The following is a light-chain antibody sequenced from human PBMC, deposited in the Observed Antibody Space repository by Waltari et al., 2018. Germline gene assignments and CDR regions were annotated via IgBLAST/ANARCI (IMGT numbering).Light chain of an antibody. CDR2: ENS. V-gene: IGLV1-51*02. CDR1: RPNIGNNY. J-gene: IGLJ7*01. CDR3: GTWDSSLSGAV. Sequence: QSVLTPPPSVSAAPGQRVTIPCSGGRPNIGNNYVYWYRQFPGTAPNLLIYENSERPSGIPGRFSGSKSGTSATLDITGLQAGDEADYYCGTWDSSLSGAVFGGGTHLTVL.